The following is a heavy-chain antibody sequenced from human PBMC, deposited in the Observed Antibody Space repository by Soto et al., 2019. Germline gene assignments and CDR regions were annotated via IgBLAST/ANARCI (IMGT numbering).Heavy chain of an antibody. J-gene: IGHJ3*02. CDR2: TSSTSHPK. V-gene: IGHV3-48*01. CDR1: GFNFSKSG. D-gene: IGHD2-15*01. Sequence: PGGSLRLSCEASGFNFSKSGMYWVRQAPGKGLEWISYTSSTSHPKYYADAVKGRFTISRDNAKNTLYLQMDSLRAEDTAVYYCAKDGEDIVVVVAATGAFDIRGQGTMVTVSS. CDR3: AKDGEDIVVVVAATGAFDI.